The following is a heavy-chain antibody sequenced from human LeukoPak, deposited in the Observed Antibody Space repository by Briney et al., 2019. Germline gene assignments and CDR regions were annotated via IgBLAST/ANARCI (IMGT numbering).Heavy chain of an antibody. Sequence: KPSETLSLTCTVSGGSISSHYWSWIRQPPGKGLEWIGYIYYSGSTNYNPSLKSRVTISVDTSKNQFSLKLSSVTAADTAVYYCARYYYDSSGYHSDYWGQGTLVTVSS. D-gene: IGHD3-22*01. J-gene: IGHJ4*02. CDR3: ARYYYDSSGYHSDY. CDR1: GGSISSHY. CDR2: IYYSGST. V-gene: IGHV4-59*11.